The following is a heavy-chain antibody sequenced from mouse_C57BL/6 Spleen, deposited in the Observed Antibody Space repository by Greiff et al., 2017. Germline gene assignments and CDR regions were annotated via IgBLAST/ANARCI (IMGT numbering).Heavy chain of an antibody. Sequence: VQLQQSGAELMKPGASVKLSCKATGYTFTGYWIEWVKQRPGNGLEWIGEIVPGSGSTNYNEMFKGKATITADASSNTAYKQLSSLTTEDSVIYYCTRRGLYYGRGFSYWGQGTLGTFSA. V-gene: IGHV1-9*01. CDR2: IVPGSGST. J-gene: IGHJ3*01. CDR3: TRRGLYYGRGFSY. D-gene: IGHD1-1*01. CDR1: GYTFTGYW.